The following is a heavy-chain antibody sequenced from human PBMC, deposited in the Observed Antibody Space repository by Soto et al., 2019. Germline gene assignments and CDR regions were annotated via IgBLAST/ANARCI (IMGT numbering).Heavy chain of an antibody. CDR3: ARASTTVTTLDY. Sequence: QLQLQASGSGLVKPLQTLSLTCAVSGGSISSGGYSWSWIRQPPGKGLEWIGYIYHSGSTYYNPSLKSRVTISVDRSMNQFSLKLSSVTAADTAVYYWARASTTVTTLDYWGQRTLGTVSS. V-gene: IGHV4-30-2*01. D-gene: IGHD4-17*01. J-gene: IGHJ4*02. CDR2: IYHSGST. CDR1: GGSISSGGYS.